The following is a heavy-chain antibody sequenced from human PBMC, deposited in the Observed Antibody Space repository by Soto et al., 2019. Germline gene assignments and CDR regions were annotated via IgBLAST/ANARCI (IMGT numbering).Heavy chain of an antibody. CDR1: EVTFISDG. D-gene: IGHD5-18*01. J-gene: IGHJ4*02. Sequence: WGSLRLSCAAAEVTFISDGMHWVRQAPGKGLEWVAVIWYDGSNKYYADSVKGRFTISRDNSKNTLYLQMNSLRGEDTAVYYCARGRGYSYGVLDYWGQGTPVTVSS. V-gene: IGHV3-33*01. CDR3: ARGRGYSYGVLDY. CDR2: IWYDGSNK.